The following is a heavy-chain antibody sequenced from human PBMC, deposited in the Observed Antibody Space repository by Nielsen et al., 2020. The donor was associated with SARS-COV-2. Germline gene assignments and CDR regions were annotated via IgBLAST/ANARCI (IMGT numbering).Heavy chain of an antibody. Sequence: SLKISCAASGFTFSSYWMHWARQAPGKGLEWVSGISWNSGSIGYADSVKGRFTISRDNAKNSLYLQMNSLRAEDTALYYCAKLFEYSSSPFDYWGQGTLVTVSS. J-gene: IGHJ4*02. V-gene: IGHV3-9*01. CDR1: GFTFSSYW. CDR2: ISWNSGSI. D-gene: IGHD6-6*01. CDR3: AKLFEYSSSPFDY.